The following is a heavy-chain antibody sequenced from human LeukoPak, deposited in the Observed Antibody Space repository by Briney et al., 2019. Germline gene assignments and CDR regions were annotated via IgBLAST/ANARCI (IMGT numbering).Heavy chain of an antibody. CDR3: ARIIVVVPAAMFDDAFDI. Sequence: SETLSLTCTVSGGSINSGSYYWSWIRQPAGKGLEWIGRIYTSGSTSYNPSLKSRVTISVDTSKNQFSLRLTSVTAADTAVYYCARIIVVVPAAMFDDAFDIWGQGTLVTVSS. CDR1: GGSINSGSYY. V-gene: IGHV4-61*02. CDR2: IYTSGST. J-gene: IGHJ3*02. D-gene: IGHD2-2*01.